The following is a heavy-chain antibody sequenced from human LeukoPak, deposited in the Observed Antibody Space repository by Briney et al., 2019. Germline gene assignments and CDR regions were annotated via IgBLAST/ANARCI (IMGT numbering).Heavy chain of an antibody. V-gene: IGHV1-2*02. J-gene: IGHJ4*02. D-gene: IGHD1-1*01. CDR1: GYTFTGYY. Sequence: ASVKVSCKASGYTFTGYYMHWVRQAPGQGLEWMGWINPNSGGTNYAQKFQGRVTMTRDTSISTAYMELSRLRSDDTAVYYCARDRVGLEPPRDYWGQGTLVTVSS. CDR3: ARDRVGLEPPRDY. CDR2: INPNSGGT.